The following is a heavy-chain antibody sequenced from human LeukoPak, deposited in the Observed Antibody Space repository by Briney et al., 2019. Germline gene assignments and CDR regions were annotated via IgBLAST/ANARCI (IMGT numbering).Heavy chain of an antibody. J-gene: IGHJ4*02. V-gene: IGHV3-21*01. Sequence: TGGSLRLPCAASGFTFSGYSMNWVRQAPGKGLEWVSSISSSSTYIYYADSMKGRITVSRDNAKNSLYLQMNSLRAEDTAVYYCARPHMTTVTLPLDYWGQGTLVTVSS. CDR3: ARPHMTTVTLPLDY. D-gene: IGHD4-17*01. CDR1: GFTFSGYS. CDR2: ISSSSTYI.